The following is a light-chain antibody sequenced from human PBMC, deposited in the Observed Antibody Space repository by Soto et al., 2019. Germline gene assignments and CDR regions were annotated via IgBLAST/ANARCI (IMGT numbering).Light chain of an antibody. J-gene: IGLJ2*01. CDR2: DVS. CDR1: XXXVGGYNY. CDR3: SSYTSSSTLE. Sequence: QSALTQPASVSXSXGXSXTIXXXXXXXXVGGYNYVSWYQQHPGKAPKLMIYDVSNRPSGVSNRFSGSKSGNTASLTISGLQAEDEADYYCSSYTSSSTLEFGGGTKLTVL. V-gene: IGLV2-14*01.